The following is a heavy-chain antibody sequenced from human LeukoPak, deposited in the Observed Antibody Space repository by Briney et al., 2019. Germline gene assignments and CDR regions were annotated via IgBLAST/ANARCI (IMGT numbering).Heavy chain of an antibody. CDR3: ARDGGGVSSWVSH. D-gene: IGHD2-8*02. V-gene: IGHV5-10-1*01. CDR1: GYSFTSYW. Sequence: GESLKISCKGSGYSFTSYWIGWVRQMPGKGLEWLGRIDPGDSFTKYRPSLEGRVTISADKPLSTVYLQWSSLKASDTAIYYCARDGGGVSSWVSHWGQGTLVTVSS. J-gene: IGHJ4*02. CDR2: IDPGDSFT.